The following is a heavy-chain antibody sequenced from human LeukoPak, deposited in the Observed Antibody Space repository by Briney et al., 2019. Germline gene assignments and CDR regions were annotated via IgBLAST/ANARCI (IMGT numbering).Heavy chain of an antibody. Sequence: PGGSLRLSCAASGFIFSDYHMSWIRQAPGKGLEWISYSSNSGITAYYADSVKGRFTISRDNAKHSLYLQMNNLRAEDTAVYYCARDRVSLATTSPDTWGQGTLVTVSS. CDR2: SSNSGITA. CDR1: GFIFSDYH. D-gene: IGHD1-1*01. V-gene: IGHV3-11*01. CDR3: ARDRVSLATTSPDT. J-gene: IGHJ5*02.